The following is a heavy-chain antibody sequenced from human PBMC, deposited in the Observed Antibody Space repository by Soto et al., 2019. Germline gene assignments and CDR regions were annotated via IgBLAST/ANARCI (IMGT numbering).Heavy chain of an antibody. V-gene: IGHV3-48*03. Sequence: EVQLVESGGGLGQHGGSLRLSCAASGFTFSSYEMNWVRQAPGKGLEWVSYISSSGSTIYYADSVKGRFTISRDNAKNSLYLQMNSRRAEDTAVYYCARAEPIVVVITVRVGAYGMDVWGQGTTVTVSS. CDR2: ISSSGSTI. D-gene: IGHD3-22*01. J-gene: IGHJ6*02. CDR1: GFTFSSYE. CDR3: ARAEPIVVVITVRVGAYGMDV.